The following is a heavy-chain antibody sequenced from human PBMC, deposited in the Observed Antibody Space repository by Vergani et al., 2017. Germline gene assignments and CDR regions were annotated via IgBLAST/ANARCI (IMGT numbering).Heavy chain of an antibody. CDR3: ARVGPSDDPPHLSSGHSRAFDI. CDR2: INPSGGST. CDR1: GYTFTSYY. D-gene: IGHD3-22*01. Sequence: QVQLVQSGAEVKKPGASVKVSCKASGYTFTSYYMHWVRQAPGQGLEWMGIINPSGGSTSYAQKVQGRVTMTRDTSTSTVYMELSSLRSEDTAVYYCARVGPSDDPPHLSSGHSRAFDIWGQGTMVTVSS. J-gene: IGHJ3*02. V-gene: IGHV1-46*03.